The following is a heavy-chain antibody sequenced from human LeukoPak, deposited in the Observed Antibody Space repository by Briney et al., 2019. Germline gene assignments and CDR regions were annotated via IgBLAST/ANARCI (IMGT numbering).Heavy chain of an antibody. CDR2: IIPIFGTA. CDR1: GGTFSSYA. V-gene: IGHV1-69*01. J-gene: IGHJ6*02. CDR3: ARGVSSSGWYEGPYYYYGMDV. D-gene: IGHD6-19*01. Sequence: SVQVSCKASGGTFSSYAISWVRQAPGQGLEWMGGIIPIFGTANYAQKFQGRVTITADESTSTAYMELSSLRSEDTAVYYCARGVSSSGWYEGPYYYYGMDVWGQGTTVTVSS.